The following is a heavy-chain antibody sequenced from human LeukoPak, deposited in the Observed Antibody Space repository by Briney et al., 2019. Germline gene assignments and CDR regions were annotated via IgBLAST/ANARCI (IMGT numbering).Heavy chain of an antibody. CDR3: AREAGTSYDILTGYWNGYYFDY. Sequence: PSETLSLTCTVSGGSISSSSYYWGWIRQPPGKGLEWIRRIYTSGSTNYNPSLKCRVTMSVDTSKNQFSLKLSSVTAADTAVYYCAREAGTSYDILTGYWNGYYFDYWGQGTLVTVSS. D-gene: IGHD3-9*01. CDR1: GGSISSSSYY. J-gene: IGHJ4*02. CDR2: IYTSGST. V-gene: IGHV4-39*07.